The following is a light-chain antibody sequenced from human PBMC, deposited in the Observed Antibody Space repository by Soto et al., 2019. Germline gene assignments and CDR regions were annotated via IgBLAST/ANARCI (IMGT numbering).Light chain of an antibody. CDR1: QSISSW. V-gene: IGKV1-5*01. CDR3: QYYSSYSPT. CDR2: DDS. J-gene: IGKJ3*01. Sequence: DIQMTQSPSTLSASVGDRVTITCWASQSISSWLAWYQQKSGKAPKLLIHDDSSLESGVPSRFSGSGSGTEFTLTISSLQPDDFATYYCQYYSSYSPTFGPGTTVDIK.